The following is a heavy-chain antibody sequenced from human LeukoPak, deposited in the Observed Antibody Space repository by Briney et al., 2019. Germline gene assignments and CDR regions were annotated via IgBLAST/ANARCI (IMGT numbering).Heavy chain of an antibody. J-gene: IGHJ4*02. CDR1: GYTFTSYG. CDR3: ARSTPIIAVAGRAFDY. Sequence: ASVMVSCKASGYTFTSYGISWVRQAPGQGLEWMGWISAYNGNTNYAQKLQGRVTMTTDTSTSTAYMELRSLRSDDTAVYYCARSTPIIAVAGRAFDYWGQGTLVTVSS. D-gene: IGHD6-19*01. CDR2: ISAYNGNT. V-gene: IGHV1-18*04.